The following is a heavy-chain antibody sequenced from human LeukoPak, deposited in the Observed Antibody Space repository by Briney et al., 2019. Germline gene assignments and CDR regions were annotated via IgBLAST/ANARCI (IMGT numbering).Heavy chain of an antibody. V-gene: IGHV4-39*07. CDR3: ATPTGLLLV. Sequence: SETLSLTCTISGGSISSSSYYWGWIRQPPGKGLEWIGSIYYSGSTYYNPSLKSRVTISVDTSKNQFSLKLTSVTAADTAVYYCATPTGLLLVWGQGTLVTVSS. D-gene: IGHD3-9*01. CDR1: GGSISSSSYY. J-gene: IGHJ4*02. CDR2: IYYSGST.